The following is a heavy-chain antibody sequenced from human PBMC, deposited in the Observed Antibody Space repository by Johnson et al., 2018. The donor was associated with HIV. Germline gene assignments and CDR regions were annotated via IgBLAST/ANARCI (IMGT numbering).Heavy chain of an antibody. V-gene: IGHV3-7*05. CDR1: GFTFSSYW. D-gene: IGHD6-13*01. Sequence: VQLVESGGGLVQPGGSLRLSCATSGFTFSSYWMSWVRQAPGKGLDWVANIKQDGGEKYYVDSVKGRFSISRDNSKNTLYLQMNSLRAEDTAVYYCAKGGGSSWSDAFDIWGQGTMVTVSS. CDR3: AKGGGSSWSDAFDI. J-gene: IGHJ3*02. CDR2: IKQDGGEK.